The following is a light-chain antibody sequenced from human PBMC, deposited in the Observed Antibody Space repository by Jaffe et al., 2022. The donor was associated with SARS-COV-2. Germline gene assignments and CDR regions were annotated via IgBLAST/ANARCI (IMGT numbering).Light chain of an antibody. Sequence: EIVMTQSPATLSVSPGERATLSCRASQSVSSNLAWYQQKPGQAPRLLIYGASTRATGIPARFSGSGSGTEFTLTISSLQSEDFAVYYCQQYNNPVTFGQGTKVEIK. V-gene: IGKV3-15*01. CDR3: QQYNNPVT. J-gene: IGKJ1*01. CDR1: QSVSSN. CDR2: GAS.